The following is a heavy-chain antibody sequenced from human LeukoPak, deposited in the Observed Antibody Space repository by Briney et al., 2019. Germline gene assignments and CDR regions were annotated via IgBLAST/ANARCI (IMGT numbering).Heavy chain of an antibody. CDR1: GGTFSSYA. Sequence: ASVKVPCKASGGTFSSYAISWVRQAPGQGLEWMGGIIPIFGTANYAQKFQGRVTITADESTSTAYMELSSLRSEDTAVYYCARGGHTAMVNSDAFDIWGQGTMVTVSS. J-gene: IGHJ3*02. V-gene: IGHV1-69*01. CDR3: ARGGHTAMVNSDAFDI. CDR2: IIPIFGTA. D-gene: IGHD5-18*01.